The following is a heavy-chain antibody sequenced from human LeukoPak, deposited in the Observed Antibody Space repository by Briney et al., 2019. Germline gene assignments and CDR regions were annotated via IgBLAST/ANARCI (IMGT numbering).Heavy chain of an antibody. CDR3: AKSHITMIVVVIGEELYYFDY. J-gene: IGHJ4*02. CDR1: GFTFSSYA. CDR2: ISGSGGST. V-gene: IGHV3-23*01. D-gene: IGHD3-22*01. Sequence: GGSLRLSCAASGFTFSSYAMSWVRQAPGKGLEWVSVISGSGGSTYYADSVKGRFTISRDNSKNTLYMQMNSLRAEDTAVYYCAKSHITMIVVVIGEELYYFDYWGQGTLVTVSS.